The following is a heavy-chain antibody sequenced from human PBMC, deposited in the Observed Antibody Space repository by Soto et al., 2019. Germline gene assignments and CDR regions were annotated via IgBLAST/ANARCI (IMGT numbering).Heavy chain of an antibody. D-gene: IGHD2-8*02. CDR1: GGSFSGYY. J-gene: IGHJ4*02. CDR2: INHSGST. V-gene: IGHV4-34*01. CDR3: ARDKITGLFDY. Sequence: SETLSLTCAVYGGSFSGYYWTWIRQPPGTGLEWIGEINHSGSTNYNPSLKSRVTISVDTSKNQSSLKLTSVTAADTAVYYCARDKITGLFDYWGQGTLVTVS.